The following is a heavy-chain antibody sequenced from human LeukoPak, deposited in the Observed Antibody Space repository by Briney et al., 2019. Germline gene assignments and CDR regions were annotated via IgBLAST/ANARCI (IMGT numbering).Heavy chain of an antibody. J-gene: IGHJ5*02. CDR2: IIPIFGTA. CDR3: ARDLKMVRGARYRPYNWFDP. D-gene: IGHD3-10*01. Sequence: SVKVSCKASRGTFSSYAFIWVRQAPGQGLEWMGGIIPIFGTATYAQKFQGRVTISADESTSTAYMELSRLRSEDTAVYYCARDLKMVRGARYRPYNWFDPWGQGTLVTVSS. CDR1: RGTFSSYA. V-gene: IGHV1-69*01.